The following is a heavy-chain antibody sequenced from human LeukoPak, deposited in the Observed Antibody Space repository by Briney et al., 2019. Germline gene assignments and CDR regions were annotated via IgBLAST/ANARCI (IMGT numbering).Heavy chain of an antibody. CDR1: GFSLSTSGMC. J-gene: IGHJ5*02. D-gene: IGHD6-19*01. V-gene: IGHV2-70*11. Sequence: ESGPTLVNPTQTLTLTCTFSGFSLSTSGMCVSWIRQPPGKALEWLARIDWDDDKYYSTSLKTRLTISKDTSKNQAVLTMTNMDPVDTAPYYCTRTRAVAGDWFDPSGQGTLVTVSS. CDR3: TRTRAVAGDWFDP. CDR2: IDWDDDK.